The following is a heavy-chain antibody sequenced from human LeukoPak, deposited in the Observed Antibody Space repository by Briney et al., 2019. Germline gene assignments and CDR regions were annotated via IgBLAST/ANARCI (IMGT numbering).Heavy chain of an antibody. CDR1: GFTFNNYW. J-gene: IGHJ4*02. CDR2: INQDGAET. Sequence: GGSLRLSCAASGFTFNNYWMGWVRLAPGKGLEWVANINQDGAETYYIDSVKGRFTVSRDNAKNSLYLQMNSLRAEDTAEYYCAKAGALWFGESLFDYWGQGTLVTVSS. CDR3: AKAGALWFGESLFDY. V-gene: IGHV3-7*01. D-gene: IGHD3-10*01.